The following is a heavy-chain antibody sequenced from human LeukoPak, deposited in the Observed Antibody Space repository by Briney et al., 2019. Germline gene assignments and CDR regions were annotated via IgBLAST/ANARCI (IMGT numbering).Heavy chain of an antibody. CDR1: GFTFSSYA. CDR3: ARGVTSAFYSPGF. CDR2: ISDFGVNT. J-gene: IGHJ4*02. D-gene: IGHD3-3*01. V-gene: IGHV3-23*01. Sequence: GGPLRLSCAASGFTFSSYAMTWVRQAPGKGLEWVSSISDFGVNTYYADSVKGRFTISRDNSENTLFLQVSSLRDEDTAIYYCARGVTSAFYSPGFWGQGTLVTVSS.